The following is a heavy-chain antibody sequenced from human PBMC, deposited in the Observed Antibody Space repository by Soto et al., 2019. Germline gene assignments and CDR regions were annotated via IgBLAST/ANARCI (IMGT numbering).Heavy chain of an antibody. CDR1: GFTFSSYW. CDR2: IKQDGSEK. J-gene: IGHJ6*03. Sequence: GGSLRLSCAASGFTFSSYWMSWVRQAPGKGLEWVANIKQDGSEKYYVASVKGRFTISRDNAKNSLYLQMNSLRAEDTAVYYCARDSNCSSTSCYVYYYYMDVWGKGTTVTVSS. CDR3: ARDSNCSSTSCYVYYYYMDV. D-gene: IGHD2-2*01. V-gene: IGHV3-7*01.